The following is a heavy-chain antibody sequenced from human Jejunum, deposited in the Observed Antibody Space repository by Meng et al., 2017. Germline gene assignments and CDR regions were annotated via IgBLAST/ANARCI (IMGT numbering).Heavy chain of an antibody. CDR3: TRGTDRAKSGDY. CDR2: IHPSGST. Sequence: QVQPQQWGAGLLKPSETLSLTCAVYGGSSSGFYLSWLRQPPGKGLEWIGEIHPSGSTDYNPSLKSRLTISLDTSKNQFSPSLNSATAADTGIYYCTRGTDRAKSGDYWGQGTLVTVSS. J-gene: IGHJ4*02. V-gene: IGHV4-34*01. CDR1: GGSSSGFY. D-gene: IGHD1-14*01.